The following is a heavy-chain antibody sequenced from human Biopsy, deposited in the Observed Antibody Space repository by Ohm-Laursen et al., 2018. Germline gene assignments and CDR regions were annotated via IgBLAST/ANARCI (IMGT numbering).Heavy chain of an antibody. J-gene: IGHJ4*02. CDR2: IWYDGSNK. D-gene: IGHD3-10*01. Sequence: SLRLSCTASGFTFSSYAMHWVRQAPGKGLEWVAVIWYDGSNKYYADSVKGRFTISRDNSKNTLYLQMNSLRAEDTAVYYCASEMMSEAGGFDYWGQGTLVTVSS. CDR1: GFTFSSYA. CDR3: ASEMMSEAGGFDY. V-gene: IGHV3-33*01.